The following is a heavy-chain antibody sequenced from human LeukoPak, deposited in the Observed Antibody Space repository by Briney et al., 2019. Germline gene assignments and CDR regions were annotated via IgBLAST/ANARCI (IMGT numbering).Heavy chain of an antibody. D-gene: IGHD3-22*01. CDR2: ISASRSSI. CDR1: GFTFSSNG. CDR3: AKDRDHDSSGYLHY. Sequence: SGGSLRLSCVASGFTFSSNGMHWVRQAPGKGLEWVSYISASRSSISYADSVKGRFTISRDNSKNTLYLQMNSLRAEDTAVYYCAKDRDHDSSGYLHYWGQGTLVTVSS. J-gene: IGHJ4*02. V-gene: IGHV3-48*01.